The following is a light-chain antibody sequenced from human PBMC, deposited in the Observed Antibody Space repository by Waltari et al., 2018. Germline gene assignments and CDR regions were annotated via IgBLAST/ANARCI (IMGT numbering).Light chain of an antibody. CDR3: SSYAGSNNYV. V-gene: IGLV2-8*01. CDR2: EVT. Sequence: QSALTQPPSASGSPGQSVTIPCTGTCSDIGSYNYVSWYQQYPGKAPKFLIYEVTKRPTGVPDRFSGSKSGNTASLTVSGLQAEDEADYYCSSYAGSNNYVFGTGTKVTVL. J-gene: IGLJ1*01. CDR1: CSDIGSYNY.